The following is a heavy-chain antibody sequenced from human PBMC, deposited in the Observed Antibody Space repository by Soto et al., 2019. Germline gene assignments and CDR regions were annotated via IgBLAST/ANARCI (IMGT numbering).Heavy chain of an antibody. J-gene: IGHJ5*02. CDR2: MNPNSGNT. V-gene: IGHV1-8*01. D-gene: IGHD6-19*01. CDR1: GYTFTSYD. Sequence: QVQLVQSGAEVKKPGASVKVSCKASGYTFTSYDINWVRQATGQGLEWMGWMNPNSGNTGYAQKFQGRVTMTRNTSISTDYREMSSQRSEDTAVYDDTGEGSCWRFDPWGQVTLVTVSS. CDR3: TGEGSCWRFDP.